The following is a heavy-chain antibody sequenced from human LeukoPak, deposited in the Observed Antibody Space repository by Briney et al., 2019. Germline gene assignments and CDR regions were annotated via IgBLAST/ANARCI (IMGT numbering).Heavy chain of an antibody. CDR3: ATPRGSSRWYTHDY. V-gene: IGHV1-8*02. CDR1: GYTFTSYG. CDR2: MNPNSGNT. J-gene: IGHJ4*02. D-gene: IGHD6-13*01. Sequence: ASVKVSCKASGYTFTSYGISWVRQATGQGLEWMGWMNPNSGNTGYVQKFQGRVTMTRNTSISTAYMELSSLRSEDTAVYYCATPRGSSRWYTHDYWGQGTLVTVFS.